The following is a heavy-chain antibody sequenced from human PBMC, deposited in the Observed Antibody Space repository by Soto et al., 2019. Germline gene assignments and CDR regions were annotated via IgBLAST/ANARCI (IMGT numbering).Heavy chain of an antibody. CDR2: TYYRSKWYI. Sequence: SQTLSLTCDISGYSVSSNSAAWNWIRHTPSRGLEWLGRTYYRSKWYINYAVSVKSRITVNPDTSKNQFSLQLNSVTPEDTAVYYCARGSWDDVTGHYYMDVWGKGTTVTVSS. D-gene: IGHD1-1*01. CDR3: ARGSWDDVTGHYYMDV. J-gene: IGHJ6*03. V-gene: IGHV6-1*01. CDR1: GYSVSSNSAA.